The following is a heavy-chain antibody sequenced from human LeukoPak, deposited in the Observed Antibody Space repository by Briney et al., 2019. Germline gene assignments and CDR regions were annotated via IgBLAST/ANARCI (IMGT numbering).Heavy chain of an antibody. CDR2: SFHSGST. CDR3: ARIYGDYGVDY. J-gene: IGHJ4*02. D-gene: IGHD4-17*01. CDR1: GGSISSYY. Sequence: PSETLSLTCTVSGGSISSYYWSWIRQPPGKGLEWIGYSFHSGSTNYNPSLKSRVTISVDTSKNQFSLKLSSVTAADTAVYYCARIYGDYGVDYWGQGTLVTVSS. V-gene: IGHV4-59*01.